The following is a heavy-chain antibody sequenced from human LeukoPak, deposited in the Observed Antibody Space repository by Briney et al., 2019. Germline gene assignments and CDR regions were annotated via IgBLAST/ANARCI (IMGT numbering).Heavy chain of an antibody. CDR3: ARGWFGEIPFLDF. Sequence: GASVKVSCKASGYTFTSYDINWVRQATGQGLGWMGWMNPNSANTGYAQKFQGRVTMTRDTSINTAYMELSSLTSEDTAVYYCARGWFGEIPFLDFWGQGTLVTVSS. V-gene: IGHV1-8*01. CDR1: GYTFTSYD. D-gene: IGHD3-10*01. CDR2: MNPNSANT. J-gene: IGHJ4*02.